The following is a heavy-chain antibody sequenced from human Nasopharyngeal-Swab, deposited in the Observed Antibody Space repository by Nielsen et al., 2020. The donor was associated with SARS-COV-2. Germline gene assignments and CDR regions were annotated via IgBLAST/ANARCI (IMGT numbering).Heavy chain of an antibody. D-gene: IGHD3-10*01. CDR1: GFTFTNYK. CDR3: ARDVQRGFDS. J-gene: IGHJ4*02. Sequence: GGSLRLSCAVSGFTFTNYKIHWVRQAPGKGLEWVSYIGISGSPKYYADSVKGRFTISRDNAKNSLSLQMNSLRAEDTAVYYCARDVQRGFDSWGQGTLVTVSS. CDR2: IGISGSPK. V-gene: IGHV3-48*03.